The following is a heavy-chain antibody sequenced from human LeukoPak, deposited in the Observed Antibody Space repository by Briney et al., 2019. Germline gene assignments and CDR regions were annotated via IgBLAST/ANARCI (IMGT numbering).Heavy chain of an antibody. CDR2: IIPIFGTA. Sequence: SVKVSCKASGGTFSSYAISWVRQAPGQGLEWMGRIIPIFGTANYAQKFQGRVTITTDESTSTAYMELSSLRSEDTAVYYCARDYYDNSGPLPRAFDIWGQGTMVTVSS. D-gene: IGHD3-22*01. CDR3: ARDYYDNSGPLPRAFDI. V-gene: IGHV1-69*05. CDR1: GGTFSSYA. J-gene: IGHJ3*02.